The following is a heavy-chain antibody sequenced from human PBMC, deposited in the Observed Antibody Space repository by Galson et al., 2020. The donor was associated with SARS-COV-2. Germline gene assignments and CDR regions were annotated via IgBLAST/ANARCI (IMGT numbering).Heavy chain of an antibody. D-gene: IGHD2-2*01. Sequence: GESLKISCKGSGYSITSYWNGWVRQTLGKGLEWMGIIYPGDSDTRYSPSFQGQVTISADKSISTGYLQWSSLKATDTAMYYCPRQSPYCSSTSCYFEEGRDAFDIWGQGTMVTVSS. CDR3: PRQSPYCSSTSCYFEEGRDAFDI. J-gene: IGHJ3*02. V-gene: IGHV5-51*01. CDR1: GYSITSYW. CDR2: IYPGDSDT.